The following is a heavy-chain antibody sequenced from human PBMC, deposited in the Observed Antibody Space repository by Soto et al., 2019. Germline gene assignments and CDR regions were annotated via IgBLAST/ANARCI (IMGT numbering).Heavy chain of an antibody. CDR2: IIPISETT. Sequence: SVKVSCKASGGTFSSYALSWVRQAPGQGLEWMGGIIPISETTNYAQKFQGRVTITADESKSTAYMELSSLRSEDTAVYYCARSQGSSTSLEIYYYYYGMDVWG. J-gene: IGHJ6*02. V-gene: IGHV1-69*13. CDR1: GGTFSSYA. CDR3: ARSQGSSTSLEIYYYYYGMDV. D-gene: IGHD2-2*01.